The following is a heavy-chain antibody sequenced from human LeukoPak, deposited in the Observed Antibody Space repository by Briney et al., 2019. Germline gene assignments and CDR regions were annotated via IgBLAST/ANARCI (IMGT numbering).Heavy chain of an antibody. V-gene: IGHV3-7*01. D-gene: IGHD1-26*01. CDR3: ARDRGGSYDLNAFDI. CDR2: IKQDGSEK. CDR1: GFTFSSYW. Sequence: GGSLRLSCAASGFTFSSYWMSWVRQAPGKGLEWVANIKQDGSEKYYVDSVKGRFTISRDRAKNSLYLQMNSLRAEDTAVYYCARDRGGSYDLNAFDIWGQGTMVTVSS. J-gene: IGHJ3*02.